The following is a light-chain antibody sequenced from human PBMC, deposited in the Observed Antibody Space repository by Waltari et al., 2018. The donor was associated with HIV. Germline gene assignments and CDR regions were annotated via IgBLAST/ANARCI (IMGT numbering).Light chain of an antibody. Sequence: QSVLTQPPSASGTPGQSVTISCSVSGSNIGSNSVYWYQHLPGTTPKLLIYMNNQRHSGVPDRFSGSKSGTSASLAIRGLRSGDEADYYCAAWDDSLSGPVFGGGTKVTVL. CDR1: GSNIGSNS. J-gene: IGLJ3*02. V-gene: IGLV1-47*01. CDR3: AAWDDSLSGPV. CDR2: MNN.